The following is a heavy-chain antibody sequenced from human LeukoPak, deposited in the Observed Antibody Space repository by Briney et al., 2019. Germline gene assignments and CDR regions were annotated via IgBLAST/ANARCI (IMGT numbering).Heavy chain of an antibody. J-gene: IGHJ6*03. CDR3: AKNGEYRYSGYEEADYYYYYMDV. V-gene: IGHV3-74*01. CDR2: INSDGSST. Sequence: PGGSLRLSCAASGFTFSSYWMHWVRQAPGKGLVWVSRINSDGSSTSYADSVKGRFTISRDNAKNTLYLQMNSLRAEDTAVYYCAKNGEYRYSGYEEADYYYYYMDVWGKGTTVTVSS. CDR1: GFTFSSYW. D-gene: IGHD5-12*01.